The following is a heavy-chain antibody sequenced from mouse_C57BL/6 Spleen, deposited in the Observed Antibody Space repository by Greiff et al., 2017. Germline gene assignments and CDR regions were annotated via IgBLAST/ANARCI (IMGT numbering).Heavy chain of an antibody. CDR3: ARGGDGTYDY. V-gene: IGHV1-82*01. Sequence: VKLQESGPELVKPGASVKISCKASGYAFSSSWMNWVKQRPGKGLEWIGRIYPGDGDTNYNGKFKGKATLTADKSSSTAYMQLSSLTSEDSAVYFCARGGDGTYDYWGQGTTLTVSS. J-gene: IGHJ2*01. D-gene: IGHD2-1*01. CDR2: IYPGDGDT. CDR1: GYAFSSSW.